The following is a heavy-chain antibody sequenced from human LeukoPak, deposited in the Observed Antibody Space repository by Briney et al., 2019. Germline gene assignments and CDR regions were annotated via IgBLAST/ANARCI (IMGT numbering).Heavy chain of an antibody. J-gene: IGHJ4*02. CDR2: IIPIFGTA. CDR1: GGTFSSYA. CDR3: AKDSRRAARPSYFDY. V-gene: IGHV1-69*13. Sequence: GASVKVSCKASGGTFSSYAISWVRQAPGQGLEWMGGIIPIFGTANYAQKFQGRVTITADESTSTAYMELSSLRSEDTAVYYCAKDSRRAARPSYFDYWGQGTLVTVSS. D-gene: IGHD6-6*01.